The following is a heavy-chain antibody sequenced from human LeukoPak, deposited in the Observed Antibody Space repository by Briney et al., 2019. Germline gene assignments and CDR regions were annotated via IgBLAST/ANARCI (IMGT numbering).Heavy chain of an antibody. V-gene: IGHV3-21*01. CDR2: ITTTST. J-gene: IGHJ4*02. Sequence: GGSLRLSCAASGFTFSSYGMHWVRQAPGKGLEWVSSITTTSTFYADSVKGRFTISRDNAKNSLYLQMDSLRADDTGVYYCARWNRDWNDVGYFDYWGXGTLVTVSS. D-gene: IGHD1-1*01. CDR1: GFTFSSYG. CDR3: ARWNRDWNDVGYFDY.